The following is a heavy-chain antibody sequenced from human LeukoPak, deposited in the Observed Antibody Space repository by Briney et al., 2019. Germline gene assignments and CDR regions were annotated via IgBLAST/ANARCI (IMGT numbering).Heavy chain of an antibody. Sequence: PGGSLRLSCAASGFTFSTYPMSWVRQAPGKGLEWVSTISGSGGSTFYADSVKGRFTISRDSSKNTLYLQMNSLRAEDTALHYCAKSRSSGWVLGFDYWGQGTLVTVSS. CDR2: ISGSGGST. CDR1: GFTFSTYP. J-gene: IGHJ4*02. CDR3: AKSRSSGWVLGFDY. V-gene: IGHV3-23*01. D-gene: IGHD6-19*01.